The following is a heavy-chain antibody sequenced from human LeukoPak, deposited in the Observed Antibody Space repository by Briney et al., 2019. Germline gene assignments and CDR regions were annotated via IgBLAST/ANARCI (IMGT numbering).Heavy chain of an antibody. CDR2: IYYSGSA. CDR1: GGSISSSSYY. V-gene: IGHV4-39*07. Sequence: PSETLSLTCTVSGGSISSSSYYWGWIRQPPGKGLEWIGSIYYSGSAYYNPSLKSRVTISVDTSKNQFSLKLSSVTAADTAVYYCARTVLLWFGDHEDHYMDVWGKGTTVTVSS. CDR3: ARTVLLWFGDHEDHYMDV. D-gene: IGHD3-10*01. J-gene: IGHJ6*03.